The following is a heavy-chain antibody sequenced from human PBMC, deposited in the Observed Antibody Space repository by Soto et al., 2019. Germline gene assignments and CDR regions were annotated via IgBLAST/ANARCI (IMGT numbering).Heavy chain of an antibody. J-gene: IGHJ4*02. V-gene: IGHV4-30-2*01. CDR1: GGSIGSGGYS. CDR3: ARQSGYSYGTSSVPFDY. CDR2: IYHSGST. D-gene: IGHD5-18*01. Sequence: SETLSLTCAVSGGSIGSGGYSWSWIRQPPGEGLEWIGYIYHSGSTYYNPSLKSRVTISVDRSKNQFSLKLSSVTAADTAVYYCARQSGYSYGTSSVPFDYWGQGTLVTVSS.